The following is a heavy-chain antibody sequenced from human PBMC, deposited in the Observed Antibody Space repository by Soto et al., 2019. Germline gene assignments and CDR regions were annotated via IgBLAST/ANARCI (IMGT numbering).Heavy chain of an antibody. D-gene: IGHD5-12*01. CDR1: GITFRNFG. J-gene: IGHJ6*02. V-gene: IGHV3-23*01. Sequence: EVQLLESGGGLVQPGGSLRLSCAASGITFRNFGMSWVRQAPGKGWEWVSGIIDSGRSTYYADSVKGRFTISRDNSKNTLYLQMNSLRAEDTAVYYCAKRKDGYNSDYYGMDVWGQGTTVTVSS. CDR2: IIDSGRST. CDR3: AKRKDGYNSDYYGMDV.